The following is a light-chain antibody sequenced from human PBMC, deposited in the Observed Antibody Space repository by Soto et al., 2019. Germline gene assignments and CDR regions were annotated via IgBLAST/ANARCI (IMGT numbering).Light chain of an antibody. V-gene: IGKV3-15*01. Sequence: EIVMTQSPATLSVSPGERATLSCRASQSVNINLAWYQQKPGQAPRLLIYGASTRATGIPARFSGSVSGTEFTRTISSLQSEDFAVYYCQQYNNWPPTFGQGTRLEIK. J-gene: IGKJ5*01. CDR2: GAS. CDR3: QQYNNWPPT. CDR1: QSVNIN.